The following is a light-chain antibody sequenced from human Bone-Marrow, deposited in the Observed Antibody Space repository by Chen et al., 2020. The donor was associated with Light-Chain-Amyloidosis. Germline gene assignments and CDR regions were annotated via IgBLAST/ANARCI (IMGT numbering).Light chain of an antibody. CDR3: QSADSSGTYEGI. Sequence: SYELTQPPSVSVSPGQTSRITCSGDDLPTKYAYWYQQKPGQAPVLVIHRDTERPSGISERFSGSSSGTTATLTIRGGQAEDEADYHCQSADSSGTYEGIFGGGTKLTVL. V-gene: IGLV3-25*03. J-gene: IGLJ2*01. CDR1: DLPTKY. CDR2: RDT.